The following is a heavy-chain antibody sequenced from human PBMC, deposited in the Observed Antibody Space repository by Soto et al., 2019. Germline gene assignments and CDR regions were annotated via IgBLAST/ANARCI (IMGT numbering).Heavy chain of an antibody. V-gene: IGHV4-31*03. CDR3: ASQPYYYTSGTYYAFDV. CDR2: IYYSGST. Sequence: QVQLQESGPGLVKPSETLSLTCTVSGGSISSGGYYWSWIRQHPGKGLEWIGYIYYSGSTYYNPSIKSRVTISVDTSQNQFSLNLSSVTAADTAVYYCASQPYYYTSGTYYAFDVWGRGTMVTVSS. J-gene: IGHJ3*01. D-gene: IGHD3-10*01. CDR1: GGSISSGGYY.